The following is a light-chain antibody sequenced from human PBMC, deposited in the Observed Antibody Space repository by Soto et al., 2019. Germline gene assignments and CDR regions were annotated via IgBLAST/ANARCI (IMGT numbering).Light chain of an antibody. Sequence: EIVLTQSPVTLSLSPGDRATLYCRASQSVSSSNLAWYQQKRGQSPRLLIYGASSRATGIPDRFSGSGSGPDLTLTISRLEPEDFAVYFCQHYGSSPWTFGQGTKVDIK. CDR2: GAS. CDR1: QSVSSSN. V-gene: IGKV3-20*01. CDR3: QHYGSSPWT. J-gene: IGKJ1*01.